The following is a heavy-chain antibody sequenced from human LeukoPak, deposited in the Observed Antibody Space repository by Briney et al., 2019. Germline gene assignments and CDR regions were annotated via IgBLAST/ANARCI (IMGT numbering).Heavy chain of an antibody. CDR1: GYDFSTNW. V-gene: IGHV5-51*01. J-gene: IGHJ5*02. Sequence: PGESLKICCQTSGYDFSTNWIGWVRQMPGKGLEWMGIIYPTDSITRYSPSFQGHVSISVDTSINTAYLQWASLRPSDTAMYFCARLAPDYADYWFDPWGQGALVTVSS. CDR3: ARLAPDYADYWFDP. D-gene: IGHD4-17*01. CDR2: IYPTDSIT.